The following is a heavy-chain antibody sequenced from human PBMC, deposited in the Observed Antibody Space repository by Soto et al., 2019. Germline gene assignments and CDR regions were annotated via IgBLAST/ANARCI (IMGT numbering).Heavy chain of an antibody. V-gene: IGHV1-2*02. D-gene: IGHD4-4*01. CDR2: INPNSGGT. J-gene: IGHJ5*02. Sequence: ASVKVSCKASGYTFTGYYMHWVRQAPGQGLEWMGWINPNSGGTNYAQKFQGRVTMTRDTSISTAYMELSRLRSDDTAVYYCARVDKGADTVTTIPNWFDPWGQGTLVTVSS. CDR3: ARVDKGADTVTTIPNWFDP. CDR1: GYTFTGYY.